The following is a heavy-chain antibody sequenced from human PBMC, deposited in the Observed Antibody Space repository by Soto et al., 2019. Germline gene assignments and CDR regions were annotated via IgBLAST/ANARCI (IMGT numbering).Heavy chain of an antibody. CDR1: GGSISSSSYY. D-gene: IGHD6-19*01. CDR3: ARHAVHSSGFTEY. V-gene: IGHV4-39*01. CDR2: IYYSGST. J-gene: IGHJ4*02. Sequence: PSETLSLTCTVSGGSISSSSYYWGWIRQPPGEGLEWIGSIYYSGSTYYNPSLKSRVTISVDTSKNQFSLKLSSVTAADTAVYYCARHAVHSSGFTEYWGQGTLVTVSS.